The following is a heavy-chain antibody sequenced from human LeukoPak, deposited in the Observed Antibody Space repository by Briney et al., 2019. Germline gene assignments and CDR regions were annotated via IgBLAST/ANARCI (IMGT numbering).Heavy chain of an antibody. Sequence: PSQTLSLTCTASGGSISSGSYYWSWIRQPAGKGLEWIGRIYTSGSTNYNPSLKSRVTISVDTSKNHFSLKLSSVTAADTAVYYCARGVDVWGKGTTVTVSS. CDR1: GGSISSGSYY. CDR3: ARGVDV. J-gene: IGHJ6*04. V-gene: IGHV4-61*02. CDR2: IYTSGST.